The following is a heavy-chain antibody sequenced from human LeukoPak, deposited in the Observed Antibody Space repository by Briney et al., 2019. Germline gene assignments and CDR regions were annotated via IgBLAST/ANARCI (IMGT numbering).Heavy chain of an antibody. Sequence: GGSLRLSWAASGFTFRSFAMSWVRQAPGKGLEWVSTIVGSGDSTYYADSVKGRFTISRDNSKNTLYLQMNSLRAEDTAVYYCANTYSSSWYPLFDSWGQGTLVTVSS. V-gene: IGHV3-23*01. CDR2: IVGSGDST. D-gene: IGHD6-13*01. CDR1: GFTFRSFA. J-gene: IGHJ4*02. CDR3: ANTYSSSWYPLFDS.